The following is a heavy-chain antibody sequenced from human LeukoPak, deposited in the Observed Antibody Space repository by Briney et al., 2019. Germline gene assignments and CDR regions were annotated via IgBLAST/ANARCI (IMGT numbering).Heavy chain of an antibody. CDR3: ARDASHYDILTGYGGGDY. D-gene: IGHD3-9*01. Sequence: GGSLRLSCAASGFTFSSYSMNWVRQAPGKGLEWVSYISSSASTMYYADSVKGRFTISRDNAKNSLYLQMNSLRAEDTAVYYCARDASHYDILTGYGGGDYWGQGTLVTVSS. J-gene: IGHJ4*02. CDR1: GFTFSSYS. CDR2: ISSSASTM. V-gene: IGHV3-48*04.